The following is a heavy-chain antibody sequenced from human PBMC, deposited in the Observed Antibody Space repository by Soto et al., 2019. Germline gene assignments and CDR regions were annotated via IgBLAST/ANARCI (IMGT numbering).Heavy chain of an antibody. Sequence: ASVKVSCKASGYTFTSYAMHWVRQAPGQRLEWMGWINAGNGNTKYSQKFQGRVTITRDTSASTAYMELSSLRSEDTAVYYCARSKEDYYDSSGYVGFFQHWGQGTLVTVSS. CDR1: GYTFTSYA. CDR3: ARSKEDYYDSSGYVGFFQH. J-gene: IGHJ1*01. CDR2: INAGNGNT. V-gene: IGHV1-3*01. D-gene: IGHD3-22*01.